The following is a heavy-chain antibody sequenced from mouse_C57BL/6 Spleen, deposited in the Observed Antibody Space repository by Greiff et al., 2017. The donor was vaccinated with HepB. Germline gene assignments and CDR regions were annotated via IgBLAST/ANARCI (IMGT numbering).Heavy chain of an antibody. J-gene: IGHJ2*01. CDR1: GYTFTSYG. CDR3: ARYEITTVVGEDFDY. Sequence: VKLMESGAELARPGASVKLSCKASGYTFTSYGISWVKQRTGQGLEWIGEIYPRSGNTYYNEKFKGKATLTADKSSSTAYMELRSLTSEDSAVYFCARYEITTVVGEDFDYWGQGTTLTVSS. V-gene: IGHV1-81*01. CDR2: IYPRSGNT. D-gene: IGHD1-1*01.